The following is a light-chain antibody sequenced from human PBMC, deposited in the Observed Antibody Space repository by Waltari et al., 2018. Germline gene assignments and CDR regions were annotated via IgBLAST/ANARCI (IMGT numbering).Light chain of an antibody. CDR3: SSYTSSSTLEV. J-gene: IGLJ1*01. CDR2: GVS. CDR1: SSDVGGYNY. Sequence: QSALTQPASVSGSPGQSITISCIGTSSDVGGYNYVSWYQQHPGKAPKLMIYGVSNRPSGVSNRFSGSKSGNTASLTISGLQAEDEADYYCSSYTSSSTLEVFGTGTKVTVL. V-gene: IGLV2-14*01.